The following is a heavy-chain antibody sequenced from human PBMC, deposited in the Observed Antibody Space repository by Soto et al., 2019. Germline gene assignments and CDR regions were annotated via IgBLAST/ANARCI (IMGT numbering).Heavy chain of an antibody. CDR1: GFSFSDYY. CDR2: ISTSGSTL. CDR3: VRISVRPRAIRTAPGRWYFDL. D-gene: IGHD1-1*01. V-gene: IGHV3-11*01. Sequence: PVGSLRLSCAASGFSFSDYYMSWIRQAPGKGLEWISYISTSGSTLFYADSVKGRFTISRDNARNSLYLQISSLRAEDTAVYYCVRISVRPRAIRTAPGRWYFDLWGRGALATVSS. J-gene: IGHJ2*01.